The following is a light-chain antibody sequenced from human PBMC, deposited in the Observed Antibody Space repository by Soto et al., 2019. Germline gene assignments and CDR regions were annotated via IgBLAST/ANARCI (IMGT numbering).Light chain of an antibody. Sequence: QSALTQPASVSGSPGQSITISCTGTISDVGGYNYVSWYQQHPGKAPQLIICEVINRPSGVSNRFSGSKSGNTASLTISGLQAEDEADYYCSSYTSSSTLVFGTGTKLTVL. J-gene: IGLJ1*01. CDR2: EVI. CDR3: SSYTSSSTLV. CDR1: ISDVGGYNY. V-gene: IGLV2-14*01.